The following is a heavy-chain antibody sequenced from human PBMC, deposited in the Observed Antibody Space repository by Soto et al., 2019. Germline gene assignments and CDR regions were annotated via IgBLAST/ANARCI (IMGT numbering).Heavy chain of an antibody. Sequence: SETLSLTCTVSGGSISSYYWSWIRQPPGKGLEWIGYIYYSGSTNYNPSLKSRDTISVDTSKNQFSLKLSSVTAADTAVYYCARVGRYCSGGSCYRSIDAFDIWGQGTMVTVSS. CDR3: ARVGRYCSGGSCYRSIDAFDI. CDR1: GGSISSYY. V-gene: IGHV4-59*01. D-gene: IGHD2-15*01. CDR2: IYYSGST. J-gene: IGHJ3*02.